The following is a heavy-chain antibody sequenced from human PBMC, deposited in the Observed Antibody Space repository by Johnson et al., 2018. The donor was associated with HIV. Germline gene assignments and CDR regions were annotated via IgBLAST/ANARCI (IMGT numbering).Heavy chain of an antibody. CDR3: ASISLGAFDI. CDR2: IRYDGTHK. D-gene: IGHD2-21*01. Sequence: QVLLVESWGGVVQPGGSLRLSCVASGFTFSSYGMHWVRQAPGKGLEWVAFIRYDGTHKYYGDSVKGRFTVSRDNSKNTLYLQMGSLRAEDMAVYFCASISLGAFDIWGQGTMVTVSP. V-gene: IGHV3-30*02. J-gene: IGHJ3*02. CDR1: GFTFSSYG.